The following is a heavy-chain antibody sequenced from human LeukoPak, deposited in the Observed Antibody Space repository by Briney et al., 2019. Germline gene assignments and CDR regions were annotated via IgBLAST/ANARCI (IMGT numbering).Heavy chain of an antibody. J-gene: IGHJ5*02. CDR2: IDTSGSA. CDR1: GSSISSDNYY. Sequence: SQTLSLTCTVSGSSISSDNYYWSWIRQPAGKGLEWIGRIDTSGSATYNPSLKSRVTISIDTSKNQFSLKLGSVTAADTPVYYYARDRGRMVYAVWFDPWGQGTLVTVSS. CDR3: ARDRGRMVYAVWFDP. D-gene: IGHD2-8*01. V-gene: IGHV4-61*02.